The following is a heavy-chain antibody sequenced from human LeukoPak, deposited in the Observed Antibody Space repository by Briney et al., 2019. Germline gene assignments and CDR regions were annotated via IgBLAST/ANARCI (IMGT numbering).Heavy chain of an antibody. V-gene: IGHV4-59*01. J-gene: IGHJ4*02. CDR3: ARQMEVVGATFFDY. CDR1: GGSISSYY. Sequence: PSETLSLTCTVSGGSISSYYWSWIRQPPGKGLEWIGYIYYSGSTNYNPSLKSRVTISVDTSKNQFSLKLSSATAADTAVYYCARQMEVVGATFFDYWGQGTLVTVSS. D-gene: IGHD1-26*01. CDR2: IYYSGST.